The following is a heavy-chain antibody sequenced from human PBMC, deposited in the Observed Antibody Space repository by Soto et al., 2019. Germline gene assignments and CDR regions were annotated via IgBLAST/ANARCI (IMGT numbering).Heavy chain of an antibody. Sequence: PSETLSLTCTVSGCSISSSSYYWGWIRQPPGKGLEWIGSISYNGNTYYSSSLKSRVTISADTSKNQFSLKLSSVTAADTAVYYCARFSGSRLYYFDYWGQGTLVTVSS. CDR1: GCSISSSSYY. CDR3: ARFSGSRLYYFDY. CDR2: ISYNGNT. J-gene: IGHJ4*02. D-gene: IGHD1-26*01. V-gene: IGHV4-39*01.